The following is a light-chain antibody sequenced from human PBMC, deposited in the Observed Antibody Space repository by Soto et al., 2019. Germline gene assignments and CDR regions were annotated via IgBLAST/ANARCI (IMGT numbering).Light chain of an antibody. J-gene: IGKJ1*01. CDR1: QSIRSN. CDR3: QQYNNWPRT. V-gene: IGKV3-15*01. CDR2: GAS. Sequence: EIVLTQPPGTLSLSPGERATLSCRASQSIRSNYVAWYQQKPGQGPRLLIYGASTRATAIPARYSGSGSGTEFNLTISSLQSEDFAVYYCQQYNNWPRTFGQGTKVDIK.